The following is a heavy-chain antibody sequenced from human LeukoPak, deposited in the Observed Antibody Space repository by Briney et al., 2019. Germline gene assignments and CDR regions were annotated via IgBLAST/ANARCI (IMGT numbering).Heavy chain of an antibody. D-gene: IGHD1-26*01. CDR3: ARSPSGRYSLIGFLEN. CDR2: ISTSSSYI. J-gene: IGHJ4*02. Sequence: GGSLRLSCAASGFTFSSYSMNWVRQAPGKGLKWVSSISTSSSYIYFADSVKGRFTISRDNAKNSLHLQMNSLRAEDTAIYYCARSPSGRYSLIGFLENWGQGTLVTVSS. CDR1: GFTFSSYS. V-gene: IGHV3-21*06.